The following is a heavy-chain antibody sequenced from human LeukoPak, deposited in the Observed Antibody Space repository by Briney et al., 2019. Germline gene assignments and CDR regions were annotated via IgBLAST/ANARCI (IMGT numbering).Heavy chain of an antibody. CDR1: GFTFSSYA. V-gene: IGHV3-23*01. Sequence: GGSLRLSCAASGFTFSSYAMSWVRQAPGKGLEWVSAISGSGGSTYYADSVKGRFTISRDNSKNTLYLQMNSLRAEDTAVYYCAKDQHYYDSSGCPLDYWGQGTLVTVSS. CDR2: ISGSGGST. D-gene: IGHD3-22*01. CDR3: AKDQHYYDSSGCPLDY. J-gene: IGHJ4*02.